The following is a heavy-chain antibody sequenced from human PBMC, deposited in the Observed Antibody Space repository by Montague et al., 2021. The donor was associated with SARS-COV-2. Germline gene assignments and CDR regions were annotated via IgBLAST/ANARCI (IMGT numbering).Heavy chain of an antibody. D-gene: IGHD3-10*01. J-gene: IGHJ5*02. CDR3: ASRNYYGSGGYYNSGFDP. CDR2: INHSGST. CDR1: GGSISSSSYY. V-gene: IGHV4-39*07. Sequence: SGTLSLTCTVSGGSISSSSYYWAWIRQPPGKGLEWSGEINHSGSTNYHPSLKSRVTISVDTTKNQFSLKLSSVTAADTAVNYCASRNYYGSGGYYNSGFDPWGQGTLVTVSS.